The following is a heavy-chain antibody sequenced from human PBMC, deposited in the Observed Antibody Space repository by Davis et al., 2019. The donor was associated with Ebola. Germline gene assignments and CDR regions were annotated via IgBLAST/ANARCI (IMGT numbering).Heavy chain of an antibody. D-gene: IGHD6-13*01. CDR2: ISSSGSTI. CDR3: ASTSGQQLVNYYYYGMDV. CDR1: GFTFSDYY. Sequence: GGSLRLSCAASGFTFSDYYMSWIRQAPGKGLEWVSYISSSGSTIYYADSVKGRFTISRDNAKNSLYLQMNSLRDEDTAVYYCASTSGQQLVNYYYYGMDVWGQGTTVTVSS. V-gene: IGHV3-11*04. J-gene: IGHJ6*02.